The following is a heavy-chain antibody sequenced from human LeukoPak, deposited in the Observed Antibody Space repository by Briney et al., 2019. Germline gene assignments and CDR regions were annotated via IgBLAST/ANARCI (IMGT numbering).Heavy chain of an antibody. J-gene: IGHJ4*02. CDR3: AKAISWDYFDY. D-gene: IGHD3-9*01. CDR2: IYSGGST. Sequence: GGSLRLSCAASGFTFNTYGMSWVRQAPGKGLEWVSVIYSGGSTYYADSVKGRFTISRDNSKNTLYLQMNSLRAEDTAVYYCAKAISWDYFDYWGQGTLVTVSS. CDR1: GFTFNTYG. V-gene: IGHV3-23*03.